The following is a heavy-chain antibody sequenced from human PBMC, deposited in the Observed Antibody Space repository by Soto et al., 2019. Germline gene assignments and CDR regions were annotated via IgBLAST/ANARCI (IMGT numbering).Heavy chain of an antibody. D-gene: IGHD6-13*01. CDR1: GGSISSYY. Sequence: SETLSLTCTFSGGSISSYYWSWIRQPPGKGLEWIGHIYYSGSTNYNPSLKSRVTISVDTSKNQFSLKLSSVAAADTAVYYCARYRIAAAGTRWFDPWGQGTLVTVSS. CDR2: IYYSGST. J-gene: IGHJ5*02. CDR3: ARYRIAAAGTRWFDP. V-gene: IGHV4-59*01.